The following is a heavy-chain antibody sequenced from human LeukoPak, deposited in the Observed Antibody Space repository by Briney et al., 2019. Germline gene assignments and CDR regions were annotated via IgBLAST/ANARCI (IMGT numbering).Heavy chain of an antibody. J-gene: IGHJ4*02. V-gene: IGHV4-59*01. Sequence: SETLSLACSVSGGSISNYYWSWIRQPPGKGLEWIGYIYYSGSTNYNPSLKSRVTISVDTFKNQFSLKVSSVTAADTAVYYCARARFGELWAVDFWGQGTLVTVSS. CDR3: ARARFGELWAVDF. CDR1: GGSISNYY. D-gene: IGHD3-10*01. CDR2: IYYSGST.